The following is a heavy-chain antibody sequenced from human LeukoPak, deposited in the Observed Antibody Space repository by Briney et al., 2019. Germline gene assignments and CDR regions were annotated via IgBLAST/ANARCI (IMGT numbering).Heavy chain of an antibody. CDR3: ARMNAFDI. V-gene: IGHV4-59*01. CDR2: IYYSSTT. Sequence: AETLSLTCTVSGGSFSPYYWSWLRQPPGKGVEGIGYIYYSSTTNNNPSLNNRLTISLHTSMNEFSLKVNSVTAADTAVYYCARMNAFDIWGQGTMVTVSS. CDR1: GGSFSPYY. J-gene: IGHJ3*02.